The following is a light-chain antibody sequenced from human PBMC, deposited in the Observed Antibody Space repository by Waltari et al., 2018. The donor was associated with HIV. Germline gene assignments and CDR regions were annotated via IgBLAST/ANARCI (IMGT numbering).Light chain of an antibody. Sequence: EIVMTQSPATLSVSPGERVTLSCRASQSVGSNLAWYQQRPGQAPRLLIYGASTRATGIPARFRGSGSGTEFTLTISSLQSEDVAVYYCQQYNNWPPAWTFGRGSQVEIK. CDR2: GAS. V-gene: IGKV3-15*01. J-gene: IGKJ1*01. CDR1: QSVGSN. CDR3: QQYNNWPPAWT.